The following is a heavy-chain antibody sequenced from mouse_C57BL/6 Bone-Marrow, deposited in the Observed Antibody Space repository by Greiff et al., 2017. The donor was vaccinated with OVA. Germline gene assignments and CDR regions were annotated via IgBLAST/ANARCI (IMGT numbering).Heavy chain of an antibody. D-gene: IGHD1-1*01. CDR1: GYTFTSYW. Sequence: QVQLQQPGAELVKPGASVQMSCEASGYTFTSYWITWVKQRPGQGLEWIGDIYPGSGRTTYNEKFKSKATLAVDTSSSTAYMQLSSLTSEDSAVYYCARSGITTVEGDFAMDYWGQGTSVTVSS. J-gene: IGHJ4*01. V-gene: IGHV1-55*01. CDR3: ARSGITTVEGDFAMDY. CDR2: IYPGSGRT.